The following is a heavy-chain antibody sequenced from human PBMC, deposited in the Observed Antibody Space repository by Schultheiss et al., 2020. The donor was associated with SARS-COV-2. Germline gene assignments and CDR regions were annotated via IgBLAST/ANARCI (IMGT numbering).Heavy chain of an antibody. J-gene: IGHJ6*02. D-gene: IGHD2-2*01. CDR2: ISRSGSPI. Sequence: GGSLRLSCAASGFTFSTYTMNWVRQAPGKGLEWVSYISRSGSPIRYADSVKGRFTISRDNAKNSLYLQMNSLRDEDTAVYYCARVSGYCSSSSCFYYYGLDVWGLGTTVTVSS. V-gene: IGHV3-48*02. CDR1: GFTFSTYT. CDR3: ARVSGYCSSSSCFYYYGLDV.